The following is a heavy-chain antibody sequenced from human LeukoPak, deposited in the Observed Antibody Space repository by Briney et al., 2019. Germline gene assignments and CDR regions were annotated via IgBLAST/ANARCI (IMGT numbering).Heavy chain of an antibody. Sequence: PSETLSLTCTVSGGSIRSYYWGWIRQPPGKGLEWIGYIHYSESTKYNPSLKSRVTMSVDTSKNQFSLKLSSVTAADTAVYYCASRSRSFSDALDIWGQGTLVTVSS. D-gene: IGHD3-10*01. CDR1: GGSIRSYY. CDR3: ASRSRSFSDALDI. CDR2: IHYSEST. J-gene: IGHJ3*02. V-gene: IGHV4-59*08.